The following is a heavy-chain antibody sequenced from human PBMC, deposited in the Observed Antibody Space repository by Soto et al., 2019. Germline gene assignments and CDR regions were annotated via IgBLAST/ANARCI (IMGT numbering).Heavy chain of an antibody. CDR3: ARSRPFGTLYYFDY. Sequence: DSVKVSCKASGYTFTSYAISWVRQAPGQGLEWMGWINGFNGNTNYAQKLQGRATMTTDTSTSTAYMELRSLRSDDTAVYYCARSRPFGTLYYFDYWGQGALVTVSS. CDR2: INGFNGNT. D-gene: IGHD3-10*01. J-gene: IGHJ4*02. CDR1: GYTFTSYA. V-gene: IGHV1-18*01.